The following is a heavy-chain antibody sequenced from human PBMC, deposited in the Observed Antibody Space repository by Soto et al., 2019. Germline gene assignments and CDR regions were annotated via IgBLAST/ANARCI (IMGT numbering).Heavy chain of an antibody. CDR2: ISYDGNYI. Sequence: QPGGSLRLSCEASGFAFSSYAMHWVRQAPGKGLEWVGVISYDGNYIYYADSVKGRFTISRDNSKNTLYVKVTSLRPEDTAVYYCAKGILSATIGPYAMDVWGQGTTVNISS. V-gene: IGHV3-30*18. J-gene: IGHJ6*02. CDR1: GFAFSSYA. CDR3: AKGILSATIGPYAMDV. D-gene: IGHD3-16*01.